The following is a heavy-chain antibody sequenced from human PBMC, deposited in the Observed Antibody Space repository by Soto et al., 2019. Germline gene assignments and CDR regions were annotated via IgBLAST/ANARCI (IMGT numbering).Heavy chain of an antibody. D-gene: IGHD6-19*01. CDR1: GFSLSSTRMA. CDR2: IYWDDDK. CDR3: AHIVVAGLGYYFDY. J-gene: IGHJ4*02. Sequence: QITLKESGPTLVKPTQTLTLTCTLSGFSLSSTRMAVGWIRQPPGKALEWLALIYWDDDKRYSPFLKSRLTITKDTSKNQLVLTMSNMDPVDTARYYCAHIVVAGLGYYFDYWGQGTLVTVSS. V-gene: IGHV2-5*02.